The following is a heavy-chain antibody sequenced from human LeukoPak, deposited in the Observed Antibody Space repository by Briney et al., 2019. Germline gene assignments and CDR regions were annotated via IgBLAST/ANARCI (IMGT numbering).Heavy chain of an antibody. CDR3: ARDGTTMVRGVIIPSGFDP. J-gene: IGHJ5*02. CDR2: ISSNGGST. CDR1: GFTFSSYA. Sequence: GGSLRLSCAASGFTFSSYAMHWVRQAPGKGLEYVSAISSNGGSTYYANSVKGRFTSSRDNSKNTLYLQMGSLRAEDMAVYYGARDGTTMVRGVIIPSGFDPWGQRSLVTVSS. D-gene: IGHD3-10*01. V-gene: IGHV3-64*01.